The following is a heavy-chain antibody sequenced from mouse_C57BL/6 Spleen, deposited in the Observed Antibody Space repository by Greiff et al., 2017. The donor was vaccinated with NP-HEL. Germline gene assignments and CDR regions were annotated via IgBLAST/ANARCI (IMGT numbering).Heavy chain of an antibody. D-gene: IGHD1-1*01. CDR2: IYPSDSET. CDR3: ARRTTVVAHWYFDV. CDR1: GYTFTSYW. V-gene: IGHV1-61*01. Sequence: QVQLQQSGAELVRPGSSVKLSCKASGYTFTSYWMDWVKQRPGQGLEWIGNIYPSDSETHYNQKFKDKATLTVDKSSSTAYMQLSSLTSEDSAVYYCARRTTVVAHWYFDVWGTGTTVTVSS. J-gene: IGHJ1*03.